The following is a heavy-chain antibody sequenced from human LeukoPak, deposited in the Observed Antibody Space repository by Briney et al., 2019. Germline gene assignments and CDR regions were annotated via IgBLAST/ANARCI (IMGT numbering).Heavy chain of an antibody. D-gene: IGHD3-22*01. CDR3: ARDLPVEDYDSSGHFDY. Sequence: ASVKVSCKASGYTFTGYYMHWVRQAPGQGLEWMGWINPNSGGTNYAQKFQGRVTMTRDTSISTAYMELSRLRSDDTAVYYCARDLPVEDYDSSGHFDYWGQGTLVTVSS. CDR2: INPNSGGT. V-gene: IGHV1-2*02. CDR1: GYTFTGYY. J-gene: IGHJ4*02.